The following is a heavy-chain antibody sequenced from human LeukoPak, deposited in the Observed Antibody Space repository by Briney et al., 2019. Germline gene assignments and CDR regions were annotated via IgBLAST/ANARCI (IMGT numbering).Heavy chain of an antibody. Sequence: GGSLKLSCVVSGFTFSNYWMNWVRQAPGKGLEWVAIINKDGTALNYVDSVKGRFTISSDNAKNSLYLQMSSLRAEDTAVYYCARDLGYFALDFWGQGALVTVSS. D-gene: IGHD2-21*01. V-gene: IGHV3-7*01. CDR2: INKDGTAL. CDR3: ARDLGYFALDF. J-gene: IGHJ4*02. CDR1: GFTFSNYW.